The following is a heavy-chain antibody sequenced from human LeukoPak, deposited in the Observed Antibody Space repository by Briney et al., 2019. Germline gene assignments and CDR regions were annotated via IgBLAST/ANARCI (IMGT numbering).Heavy chain of an antibody. CDR3: ARARWGGYYSLDAFDI. Sequence: PSETLSLTCTVSGGSISSGSYYWSWIRQPPGKGLEWIGYIYYSGSTNYNPSLKSRVTISVDTSKNQFSLKLSSVTAADTAVYYCARARWGGYYSLDAFDIWGQGTMVTVSS. CDR1: GGSISSGSYY. V-gene: IGHV4-61*01. D-gene: IGHD3-22*01. J-gene: IGHJ3*02. CDR2: IYYSGST.